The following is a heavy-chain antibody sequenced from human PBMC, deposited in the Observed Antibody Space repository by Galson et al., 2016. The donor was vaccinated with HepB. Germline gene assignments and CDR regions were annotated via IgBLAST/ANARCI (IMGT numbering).Heavy chain of an antibody. V-gene: IGHV4-4*02. CDR1: GGSITTNNW. CDR2: IYNSGDT. D-gene: IGHD3-22*01. J-gene: IGHJ5*02. Sequence: SETLSLTCAVSGGSITTNNWWSWVRQPPGKGLEWMGQIYNSGDTNLNPSLTSRLTMSVDRSKNQFSLKLNSVTAADTAVYYCARERRYFDSSGSRAFGFDPWGQGTLVTVSS. CDR3: ARERRYFDSSGSRAFGFDP.